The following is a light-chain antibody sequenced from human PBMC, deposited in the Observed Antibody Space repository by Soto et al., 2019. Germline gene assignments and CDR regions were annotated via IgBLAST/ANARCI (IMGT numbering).Light chain of an antibody. CDR2: DAS. Sequence: IQMTQSPSSLDASVGRSVTITCRASQGISGWLALYQQKPGKSAKLLIYDASSLESGVTSRFSGSGSGTEFTLTISSLQPDDFATYYCQQYNSYLITFGQGTRLDIK. J-gene: IGKJ5*01. V-gene: IGKV1-5*01. CDR3: QQYNSYLIT. CDR1: QGISGW.